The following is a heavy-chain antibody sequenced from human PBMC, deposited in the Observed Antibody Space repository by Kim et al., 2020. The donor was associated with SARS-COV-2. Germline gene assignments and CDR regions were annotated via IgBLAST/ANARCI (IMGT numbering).Heavy chain of an antibody. CDR3: VREGYSSSMFWGFDS. D-gene: IGHD6-13*01. CDR1: GFTFSNYW. CDR2: ISSDGSIT. V-gene: IGHV3-74*01. Sequence: GGSLRLSCAASGFTFSNYWMQWVRQAPGKGLVWVSLISSDGSITNYADSVKGRFAISRDNAMNTLYLQLNSLRAGDTAVYYCVREGYSSSMFWGFDSWGQGTLVTVSS. J-gene: IGHJ4*02.